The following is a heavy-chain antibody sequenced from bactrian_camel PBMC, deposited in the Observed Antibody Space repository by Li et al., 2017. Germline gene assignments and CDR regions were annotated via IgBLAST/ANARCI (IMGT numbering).Heavy chain of an antibody. D-gene: IGHD3*01. J-gene: IGHJ4*01. CDR1: GNAISSFDC. CDR3: AACQLTAVGGKF. Sequence: HVQLVESGGGSVQSGGSLRLSCTAAGNAISSFDCMGWFRQAPGKEREGVASIYTGGGSTYYADSVKGRFTISQDNAKNTVYLQMNSLKNEDTATYFCAACQLTAVGGKFRGQGTQVTVS. V-gene: IGHV3S54*01. CDR2: IYTGGGST.